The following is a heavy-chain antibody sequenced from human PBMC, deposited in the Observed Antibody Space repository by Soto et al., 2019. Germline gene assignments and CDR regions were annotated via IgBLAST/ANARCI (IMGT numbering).Heavy chain of an antibody. D-gene: IGHD3-22*01. CDR3: ARTDTSGYYVGY. CDR2: IYYSGTT. CDR1: GGSINSGGYY. Sequence: QVQLQESGPGLVKPSQTLSLTCTVSGGSINSGGYYWSWIRQHPGKGLEWIGYIYYSGTTYYNPSLTSRVTISLDTSENQFPLKLNSVTAADTAVYYCARTDTSGYYVGYWGQGTLVTVSS. V-gene: IGHV4-31*03. J-gene: IGHJ4*02.